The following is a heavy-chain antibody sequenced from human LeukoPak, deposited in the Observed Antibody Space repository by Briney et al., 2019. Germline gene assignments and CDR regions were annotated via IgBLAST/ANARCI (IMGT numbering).Heavy chain of an antibody. D-gene: IGHD3-22*01. V-gene: IGHV1-2*02. CDR1: GYTFTGYY. CDR2: INPNSGGT. CDR3: ATENPRPYYNDSSGYYINPTTQIDY. J-gene: IGHJ4*02. Sequence: ASVKVSCKASGYTFTGYYMHWVRQAPGQGLEWMGWINPNSGGTNYAQKFQGRVTMTRDTSISTAYMELSRLRSDDTAVYYCATENPRPYYNDSSGYYINPTTQIDYWGQGTLVTVSS.